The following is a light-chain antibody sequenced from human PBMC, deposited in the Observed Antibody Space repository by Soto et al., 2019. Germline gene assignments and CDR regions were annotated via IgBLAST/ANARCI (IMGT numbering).Light chain of an antibody. CDR3: QQYGSWSWT. CDR2: AAS. CDR1: QSVRSSY. Sequence: ILLTPPPDTATVFTGEIATLSCRASQSVRSSYLAWYQQTPGQTPRLLIYAASSRATGIPDRFSGSGSGTDFSLTISRLEAEDFALYYCQQYGSWSWTFGQGTKVDFK. V-gene: IGKV3-20*01. J-gene: IGKJ1*01.